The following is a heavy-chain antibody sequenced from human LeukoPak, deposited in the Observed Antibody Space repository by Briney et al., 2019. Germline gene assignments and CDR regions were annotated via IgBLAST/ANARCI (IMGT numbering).Heavy chain of an antibody. J-gene: IGHJ4*02. CDR1: GFTFSTYV. V-gene: IGHV3-64D*06. CDR2: ISSNGDNT. Sequence: PGGSLRLSCSVSGFTFSTYVMHWVRQAPGKGLEYVSAISSNGDNTYYADSVKGRFTISRDNSKNTLYLQMSSLRPDDTAAYFCVRGTGYWGQGTLVTVSS. CDR3: VRGTGY.